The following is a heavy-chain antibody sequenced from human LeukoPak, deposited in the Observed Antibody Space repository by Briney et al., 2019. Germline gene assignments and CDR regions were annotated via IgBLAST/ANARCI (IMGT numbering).Heavy chain of an antibody. D-gene: IGHD2-15*01. CDR2: INHSGST. V-gene: IGHV4-39*07. CDR3: ARGRCSGGSCYAVDFDY. CDR1: GGSVSSSGYY. Sequence: SETLSLTCTVSGGSVSSSGYYWGWIRQPPGKGLEWIGEINHSGSTNYNPSLKSRVTISVDTSKNQFSLKLSSVTAADTAVYYCARGRCSGGSCYAVDFDYWGQGTLVTVSS. J-gene: IGHJ4*02.